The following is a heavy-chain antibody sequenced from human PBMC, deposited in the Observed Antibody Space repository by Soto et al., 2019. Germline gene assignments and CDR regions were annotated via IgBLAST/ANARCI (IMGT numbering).Heavy chain of an antibody. CDR3: AGDSGYGSGNSVNHYLDY. J-gene: IGHJ4*01. CDR2: IKHDASEK. V-gene: IGHV3-7*01. Sequence: EVQLVESGGGLVQPGGSLRLSCAASGFTFGNYWMSWVRQAPGKGLEWVATIKHDASEKKYVDSVKGRFTMYRDNAKNSLYLQMDSLRAEDTAVYYCAGDSGYGSGNSVNHYLDYWGHGTLVTVSP. D-gene: IGHD3-10*01. CDR1: GFTFGNYW.